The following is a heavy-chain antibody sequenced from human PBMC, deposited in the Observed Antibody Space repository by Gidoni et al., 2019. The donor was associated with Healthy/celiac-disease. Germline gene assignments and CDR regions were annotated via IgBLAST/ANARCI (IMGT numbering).Heavy chain of an antibody. CDR3: ARQGEDAFDI. V-gene: IGHV4-39*01. CDR1: GGSISSSSYY. D-gene: IGHD1-26*01. J-gene: IGHJ3*02. CDR2: IYYSGST. Sequence: QLQLQESGPGRVKPSETLSRTCTVSGGSISSSSYYWGWIRQPPGKGLEWIVSIYYSGSTYYNPSLKRRVTISVDTSKNQFSLKLSSVTAADTAVYYCARQGEDAFDIWGQGAMVTVSS.